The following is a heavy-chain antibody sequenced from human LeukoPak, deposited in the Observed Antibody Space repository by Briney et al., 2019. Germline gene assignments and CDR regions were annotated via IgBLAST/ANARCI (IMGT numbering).Heavy chain of an antibody. CDR2: ISTSSLYI. Sequence: AGGSLRLSCAASGFTFSSYSMNWVRQAPGKGLEWVSSISTSSLYIYYADSVRGRFTISRDNAKNSLYLQMNSLRAEDTAVYYCARDSDWNDGLDYWGQGTLVTVSS. V-gene: IGHV3-21*01. CDR1: GFTFSSYS. D-gene: IGHD1-1*01. CDR3: ARDSDWNDGLDY. J-gene: IGHJ4*02.